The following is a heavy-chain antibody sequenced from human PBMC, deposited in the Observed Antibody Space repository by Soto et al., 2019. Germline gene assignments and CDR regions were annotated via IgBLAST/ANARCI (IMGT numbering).Heavy chain of an antibody. D-gene: IGHD2-15*01. CDR1: GFSLSSYA. Sequence: EVQLLESGGGLVQPGGSLRLSCAASGFSLSSYAMTWVRQAPGKGLDWVSTITGASRGIYYADSVAGRFIISRDNSKNTLYLHMDNPRAEDTAVYFCAKTNPSKTRRSCNAWFDPWGQGNLVTVAS. CDR2: ITGASRGI. CDR3: AKTNPSKTRRSCNAWFDP. J-gene: IGHJ5*02. V-gene: IGHV3-23*01.